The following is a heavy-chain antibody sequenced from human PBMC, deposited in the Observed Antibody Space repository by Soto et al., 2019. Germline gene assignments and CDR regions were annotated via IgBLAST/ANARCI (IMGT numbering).Heavy chain of an antibody. D-gene: IGHD3-22*01. CDR3: ARMAYYYDSSGYYLLHYYYGMDV. V-gene: IGHV4-59*01. CDR2: IYYSGST. Sequence: QVQLQESGPGLVKPSETLSLTCTVSGGSISSYYWSWIRQPPGKGLEWIGYIYYSGSTNYNPSLKSRVTISVDTPKNQFSLKLSSVTAADTAVYYCARMAYYYDSSGYYLLHYYYGMDVWGQGTTVTVSS. J-gene: IGHJ6*02. CDR1: GGSISSYY.